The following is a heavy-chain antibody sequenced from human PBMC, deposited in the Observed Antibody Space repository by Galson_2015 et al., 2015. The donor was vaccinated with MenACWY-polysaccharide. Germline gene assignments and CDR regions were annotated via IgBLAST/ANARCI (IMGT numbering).Heavy chain of an antibody. CDR1: GGSLSSTTYY. J-gene: IGHJ2*01. Sequence: ETLSLTCTVSGGSLSSTTYYWGWIRQPPGKGLEWIGSIYYSGTTYYNPSLKSRVTISVDTSKNHFSLKLTSVTAVDAAVYYCARQGGLLPSFWYFDLWGRGTLVTVSS. CDR3: ARQGGLLPSFWYFDL. CDR2: IYYSGTT. V-gene: IGHV4-39*01.